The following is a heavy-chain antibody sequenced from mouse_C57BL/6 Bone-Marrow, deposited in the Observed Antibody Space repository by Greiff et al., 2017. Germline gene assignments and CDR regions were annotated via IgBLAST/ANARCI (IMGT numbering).Heavy chain of an antibody. J-gene: IGHJ3*01. CDR3: ARGGYGSSYGFAY. CDR2: ISNLAYSI. Sequence: EVQLQESGGGLVQPGGSLKLSCAASGFTFSDYGMAWVRQAPRKGPEWVAFISNLAYSIYYADTVTGRFTISRENAKNTLYLEMSSLRSEDTAMYYCARGGYGSSYGFAYWGQGTLVTVSA. D-gene: IGHD1-1*01. V-gene: IGHV5-15*01. CDR1: GFTFSDYG.